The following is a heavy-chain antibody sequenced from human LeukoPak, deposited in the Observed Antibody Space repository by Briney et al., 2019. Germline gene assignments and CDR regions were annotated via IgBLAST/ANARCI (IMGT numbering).Heavy chain of an antibody. CDR2: IYTGGNT. V-gene: IGHV3-53*01. CDR3: ARGDDSGYYDYFDY. J-gene: IGHJ4*02. D-gene: IGHD3-22*01. CDR1: GFTVDSNY. Sequence: GGSLRLSCAASGFTVDSNYLGWVRQAPGKGLEWVSTIYTGGNTYYAASVKGRFTISRDFSKNTVFLHMNSLRAEDTAMYYCARGDDSGYYDYFDYWDQGALVTVSS.